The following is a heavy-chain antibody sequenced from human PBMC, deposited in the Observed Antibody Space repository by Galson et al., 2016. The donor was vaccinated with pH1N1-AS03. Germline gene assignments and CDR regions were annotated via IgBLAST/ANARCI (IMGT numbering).Heavy chain of an antibody. D-gene: IGHD3-9*01. CDR2: ISSRGSTK. CDR3: ARSSYDILTNPLY. Sequence: SLRLSCAASGFTFTDYYTTWIRQAPGKGLELISYISSRGSTKYYADSVKGRFAISRDDTKKSVYLQMDRLRVEDTAVYYCARSSYDILTNPLYWGQGVPVTVSS. CDR1: GFTFTDYY. V-gene: IGHV3-11*01. J-gene: IGHJ4*02.